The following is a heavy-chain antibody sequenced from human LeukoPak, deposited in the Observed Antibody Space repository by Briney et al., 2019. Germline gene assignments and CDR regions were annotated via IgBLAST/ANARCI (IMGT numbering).Heavy chain of an antibody. CDR1: GGSISSSSYY. CDR2: IYYSGTT. Sequence: SETLSLTCTVSGGSISSSSYYWGWIRQPPGKGLEWIGTIYYSGTTYYNPSLKSRVTISVDTSKNQFSLKLSSVTAADTAVYYCANVFGRSINVLRFLEWLPKSPEYYYYYMDVWGKGTTVTVSS. V-gene: IGHV4-39*01. D-gene: IGHD3-3*01. CDR3: ANVFGRSINVLRFLEWLPKSPEYYYYYMDV. J-gene: IGHJ6*03.